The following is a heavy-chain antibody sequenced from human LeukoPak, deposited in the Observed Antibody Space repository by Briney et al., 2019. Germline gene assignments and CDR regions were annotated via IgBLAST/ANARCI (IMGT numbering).Heavy chain of an antibody. CDR2: IKSDGSST. Sequence: GGSLRLSRAASGFTSSSYWMHWLRQAPGKGLMWVSRIKSDGSSTSYADSVKGRFTISRDNAKNTLYLQMNSLRAEDTAVYYCVRDRDFGIDYWGQGTLVTVSS. J-gene: IGHJ4*02. CDR3: VRDRDFGIDY. V-gene: IGHV3-74*01. CDR1: GFTSSSYW. D-gene: IGHD3-3*01.